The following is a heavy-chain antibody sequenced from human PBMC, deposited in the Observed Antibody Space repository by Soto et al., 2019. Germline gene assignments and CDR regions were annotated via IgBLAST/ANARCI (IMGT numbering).Heavy chain of an antibody. Sequence: GGSLRLSCAVFGFTFSDYPMYWVRQAPGKGLEWVAIVSHDGSNKWYADFVKGRFTISRDNAKNTLYLQMNNLRAEDTAVYYCARGGTVGGAAAATPFDYWGQGTLVTVSS. CDR1: GFTFSDYP. J-gene: IGHJ4*02. D-gene: IGHD6-13*01. V-gene: IGHV3-30*04. CDR3: ARGGTVGGAAAATPFDY. CDR2: VSHDGSNK.